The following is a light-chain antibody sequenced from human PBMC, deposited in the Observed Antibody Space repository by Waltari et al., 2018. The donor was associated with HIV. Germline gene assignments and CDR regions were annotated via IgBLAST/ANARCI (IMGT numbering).Light chain of an antibody. CDR2: EVS. CDR3: SSYAGRNNYV. V-gene: IGLV2-8*01. Sequence: QSALTQPPSASGSPGQSVTISCTGTCSDVGGYKYVSWYQQHPGKAPKLMIYEVSKRPSGVPDRFSGSKSGNTASLTVSGLQAEDEADYYCSSYAGRNNYVFGTGTKVTVL. J-gene: IGLJ1*01. CDR1: CSDVGGYKY.